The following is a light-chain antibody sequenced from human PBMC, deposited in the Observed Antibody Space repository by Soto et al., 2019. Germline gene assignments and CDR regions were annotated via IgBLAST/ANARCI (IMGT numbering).Light chain of an antibody. J-gene: IGKJ4*01. V-gene: IGKV1-5*03. CDR1: QSISTW. CDR2: KAS. CDR3: QQYNTYPLT. Sequence: DIQMTQSPSTLSASVGDRVTITCRASQSISTWLAWYQQKPGKAPKLLIYKASSLEGGVPSRFRGSGSGTDFNITISSLQTADLATYYCQQYNTYPLTFGGGTTVEIK.